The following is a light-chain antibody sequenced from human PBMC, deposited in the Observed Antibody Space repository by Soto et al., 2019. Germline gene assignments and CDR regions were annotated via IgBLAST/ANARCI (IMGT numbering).Light chain of an antibody. Sequence: QAVVTQPPSMSAAPGQKVTIPCSGSSSNVGNNFVSWYQQLPGTAPKLLIFDNSQRPSGIPDRFFGSKSGTSATLAITGPQTGDEAVYYCGTWDTKLNAVVFGGGTKLTVL. V-gene: IGLV1-51*01. CDR3: GTWDTKLNAVV. CDR1: SSNVGNNF. CDR2: DNS. J-gene: IGLJ2*01.